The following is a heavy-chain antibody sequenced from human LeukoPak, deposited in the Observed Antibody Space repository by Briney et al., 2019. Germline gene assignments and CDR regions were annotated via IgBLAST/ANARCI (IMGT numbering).Heavy chain of an antibody. D-gene: IGHD3-10*01. J-gene: IGHJ6*04. CDR2: IIPIFGTA. V-gene: IGHV1-69*06. CDR1: GGTFSGYA. Sequence: SVKVSCKASGGTFSGYAISWVRQAPGQGLEWMGGIIPIFGTANYAQKFQGRVTITADKSTSTAYMELSSLRSEDTAVYYCARAGEGLSGSYLLYYYYYGMDVWGKGTTVTVSS. CDR3: ARAGEGLSGSYLLYYYYYGMDV.